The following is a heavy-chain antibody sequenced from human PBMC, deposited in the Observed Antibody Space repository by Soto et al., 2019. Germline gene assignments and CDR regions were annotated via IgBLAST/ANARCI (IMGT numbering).Heavy chain of an antibody. CDR2: IYYSGST. V-gene: IGHV4-31*03. Sequence: QVQLQESGPGLVKPSQTLSLTCTVSGGSISSGGYYWSWIRQHPGKGLEWIGYIYYSGSTYYYPSLETRLTIPVDASKNQSLRKLYSVTAADTAVYYCARTPLLWGQGTLVTVSS. J-gene: IGHJ4*02. D-gene: IGHD1-26*01. CDR3: ARTPLL. CDR1: GGSISSGGYY.